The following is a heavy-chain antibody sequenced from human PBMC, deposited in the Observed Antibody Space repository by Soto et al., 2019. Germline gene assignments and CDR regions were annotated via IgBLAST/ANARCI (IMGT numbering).Heavy chain of an antibody. CDR2: FDPEDGET. D-gene: IGHD1-7*01. CDR3: ATDIYNWNSYFDY. J-gene: IGHJ4*02. CDR1: GYTFSGFY. Sequence: ASVKVSCKASGYTFSGFYMHWVRQAPGKGLEWMGGFDPEDGETIYAQKFQGRVTMTEDTSTDTAYMELSSLRSEDTAVYYCATDIYNWNSYFDYWGQGTLVTVSS. V-gene: IGHV1-24*01.